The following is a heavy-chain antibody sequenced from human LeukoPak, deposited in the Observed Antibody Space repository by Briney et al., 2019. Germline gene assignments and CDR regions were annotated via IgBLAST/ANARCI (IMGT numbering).Heavy chain of an antibody. CDR1: GYTFTGYY. J-gene: IGHJ4*02. D-gene: IGHD5-12*01. V-gene: IGHV1-2*02. Sequence: ASVKVPCKASGYTFTGYYMHWVRQAPGQGLEWMGWINPNSGGTNYAQKFQGRVTMTRDTSISTAYMELSRLRSDDTAVYYCARDLVLGYSGYDLIYWGQGTLVTVSS. CDR2: INPNSGGT. CDR3: ARDLVLGYSGYDLIY.